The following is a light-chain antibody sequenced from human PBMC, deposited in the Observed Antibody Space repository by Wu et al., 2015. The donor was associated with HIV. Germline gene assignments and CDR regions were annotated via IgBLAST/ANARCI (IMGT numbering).Light chain of an antibody. Sequence: DIQMTQSPSTLSAFIGDSVTITCRASQSISTWLAWYQQKPGKAPSLLIYKASTLTSAVPSRFSGSGSGSDFTLNISSLQPDDFATYYCQQYDSYSYAFGQGTKLEI. CDR2: KAS. CDR3: QQYDSYSYA. V-gene: IGKV1-5*03. CDR1: QSISTW. J-gene: IGKJ2*01.